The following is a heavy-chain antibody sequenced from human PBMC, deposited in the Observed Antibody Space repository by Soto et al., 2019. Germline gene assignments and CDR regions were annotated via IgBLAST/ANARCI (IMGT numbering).Heavy chain of an antibody. CDR2: VSYDGSNT. D-gene: IGHD5-12*01. CDR3: AKEHGGGTSTITSYFDY. J-gene: IGHJ4*02. CDR1: GFPFRSYG. Sequence: GGSLRLSCAAPGFPFRSYGMHWGRPAPGQGLEWVAVVSYDGSNTFYADSVKGRFTVSRDNSKNTLSLQMNSLRADDTAVYYCAKEHGGGTSTITSYFDYWGRGTLVTVSS. V-gene: IGHV3-30*18.